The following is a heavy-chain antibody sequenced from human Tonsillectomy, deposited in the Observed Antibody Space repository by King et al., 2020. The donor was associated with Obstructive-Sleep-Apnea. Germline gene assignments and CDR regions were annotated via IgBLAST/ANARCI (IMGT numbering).Heavy chain of an antibody. Sequence: QLVQSGGGVVQPGRSLRLSCAASGFTFRSYGMHWVRQAPGKGLEWVAVISDDGSNRYNPDSVKGRLTISRDNSKNTLDLQMNSLRAEDTAVYYCARDGQDDYSNNFDYWGQGTLVTVSS. CDR1: GFTFRSYG. V-gene: IGHV3-30*04. J-gene: IGHJ4*02. D-gene: IGHD4-11*01. CDR3: ARDGQDDYSNNFDY. CDR2: ISDDGSNR.